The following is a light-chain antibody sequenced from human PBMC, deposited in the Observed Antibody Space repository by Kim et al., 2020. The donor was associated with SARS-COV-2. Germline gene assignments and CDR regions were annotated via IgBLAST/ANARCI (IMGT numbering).Light chain of an antibody. V-gene: IGLV2-11*03. J-gene: IGLJ3*02. CDR1: RSDVGGYNY. CDR2: DVS. CDR3: CSYAGSYTWV. Sequence: GQSVTISYTGTRSDVGGYNYVSWYQQHPGKAPKLMIYDVSKRPSGVPDRFSASKSGNTASLTISGLLTEDEADYYCCSYAGSYTWVFGGGTQLTVL.